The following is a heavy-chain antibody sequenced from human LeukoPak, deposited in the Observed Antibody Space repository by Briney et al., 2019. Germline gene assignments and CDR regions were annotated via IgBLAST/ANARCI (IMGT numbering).Heavy chain of an antibody. CDR1: GFTFSSYA. J-gene: IGHJ4*02. CDR2: ISGSGGST. CDR3: AKDRDWNYFQPAFDY. D-gene: IGHD1-7*01. V-gene: IGHV3-23*01. Sequence: GGSLRLSCAASGFTFSSYAMSWVRQAPGKGLEWVSAISGSGGSTYNADSVKGRFTISRDNSKNTLYLQMNSLRAEDTAVYYCAKDRDWNYFQPAFDYWGQGTLVTVSS.